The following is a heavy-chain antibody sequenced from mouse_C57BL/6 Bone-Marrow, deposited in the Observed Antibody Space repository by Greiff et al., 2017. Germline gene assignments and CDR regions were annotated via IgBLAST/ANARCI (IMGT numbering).Heavy chain of an antibody. D-gene: IGHD4-1*01. CDR2: IDPSDSET. CDR1: GYTFTSYW. CDR3: ARLLGRAMDY. J-gene: IGHJ4*01. Sequence: QVQLQQPGAELVRPGSSVKLSCKACGYTFTSYWMHWVKQRPIQGLEWIGNIDPSDSETHYNQKFKDKATLTVDKSSSTAYMQLSSLTSEDSAVYYCARLLGRAMDYWGQGTSVTVSS. V-gene: IGHV1-52*01.